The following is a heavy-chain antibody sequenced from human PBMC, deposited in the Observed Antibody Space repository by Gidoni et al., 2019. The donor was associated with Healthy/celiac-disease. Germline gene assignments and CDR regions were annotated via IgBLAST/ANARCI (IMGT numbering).Heavy chain of an antibody. J-gene: IGHJ4*02. CDR3: ADSSTSRSPFDY. V-gene: IGHV3-30-3*01. D-gene: IGHD2-2*01. CDR2: ISYDGSNK. Sequence: QVQLVESGGGVVQPGRSLRISCAASGFTFSSYAMHWVRQAPGKGLEWVAVISYDGSNKYYADSVQGRFTISRDNSKNTLYLQMNSLRAEDTAVYYCADSSTSRSPFDYWGQGTLVTVSS. CDR1: GFTFSSYA.